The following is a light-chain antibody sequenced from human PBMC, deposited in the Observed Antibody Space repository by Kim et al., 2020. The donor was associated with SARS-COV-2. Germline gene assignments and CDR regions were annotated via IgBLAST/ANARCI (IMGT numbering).Light chain of an antibody. Sequence: QPALTQPSSASASLGDSVTLTCTLSSGYSDYKVDWYQQRPGKGPRFVMRVGAGGIVGSKGDGIPDRFSVLGSGLNRYLTIKNIQEEDESDYHCGADHGSGSNFVWVFGGGTQLTVL. CDR1: SGYSDYK. CDR3: GADHGSGSNFVWV. J-gene: IGLJ3*02. V-gene: IGLV9-49*01. CDR2: VGAGGIVG.